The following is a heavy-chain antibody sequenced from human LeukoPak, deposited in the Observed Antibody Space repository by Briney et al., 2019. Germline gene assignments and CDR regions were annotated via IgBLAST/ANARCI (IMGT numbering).Heavy chain of an antibody. CDR3: ARDGGGWWEPYVGFDY. CDR2: IYYSGST. Sequence: SETLSLTCTVSGGSISSYYWSWIRQPPGKGLEWIGYIYYSGSTNYNPSLKSRVTISVDTSKNQFSLKLSSVTAADTAVYYCARDGGGWWEPYVGFDYWGQGTLVTVSS. J-gene: IGHJ4*02. V-gene: IGHV4-59*01. D-gene: IGHD1-26*01. CDR1: GGSISSYY.